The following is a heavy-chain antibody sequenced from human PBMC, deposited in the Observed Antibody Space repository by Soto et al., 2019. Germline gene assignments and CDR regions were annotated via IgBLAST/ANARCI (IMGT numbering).Heavy chain of an antibody. D-gene: IGHD6-13*01. CDR2: IYYSGST. CDR3: ARLAAAGIVY. CDR1: GGSISSYY. V-gene: IGHV4-59*01. J-gene: IGHJ4*02. Sequence: QVQLQESGPGLVKPSETLSLTCTVSGGSISSYYWSWIRQPPGKGLEWIGYIYYSGSTNYNPSLKSRVTISVDTSKNQFSLKLSSVTAADTAVYYCARLAAAGIVYWGQGTLVTVSS.